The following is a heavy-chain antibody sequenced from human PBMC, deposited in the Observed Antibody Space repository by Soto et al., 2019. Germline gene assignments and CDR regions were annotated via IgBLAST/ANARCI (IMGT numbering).Heavy chain of an antibody. CDR1: GFDFTYYA. Sequence: QVQLVESGGGAVQPGESLRLSCVASGFDFTYYAMHWVRQAPGKGLEAVAVMSSDGSKIHHTDSVKGRFTISRDNSKDTLYLQMHSLRKEDTAVYFCAKDEGVGGTLGLFDYWGQGTRVSVSS. J-gene: IGHJ4*02. CDR2: MSSDGSKI. V-gene: IGHV3-30*18. CDR3: AKDEGVGGTLGLFDY. D-gene: IGHD1-26*01.